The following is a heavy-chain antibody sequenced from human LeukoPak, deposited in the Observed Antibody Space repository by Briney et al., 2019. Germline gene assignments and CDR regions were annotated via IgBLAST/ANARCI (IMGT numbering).Heavy chain of an antibody. CDR1: GYTFTGYY. V-gene: IGHV7-4-1*02. CDR3: GRDPKLGIRGYTYGYIDH. Sequence: ASVKVSCKASGYTFTGYYMYWVRQAPGQGLEWMGWINTNTGNPSYAQGFFTGRYVFSLDTSASTAYLQINGLKADDTAVYYCGRDPKLGIRGYTYGYIDHWGQGTLLTVAS. D-gene: IGHD5-18*01. J-gene: IGHJ4*02. CDR2: INTNTGNP.